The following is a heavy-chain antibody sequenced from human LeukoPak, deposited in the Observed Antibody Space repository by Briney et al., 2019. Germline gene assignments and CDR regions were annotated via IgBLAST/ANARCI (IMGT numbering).Heavy chain of an antibody. Sequence: PGGSLRLSCAASGFTFSSHGMHWVRQAPGKGLEWVAVIWYDGSNKYYADSVKGRFTISRDNSKNTLYLQMNSLRAEDTAVYYCARDGTGSNSGWYIHWGQGALATVSS. CDR3: ARDGTGSNSGWYIH. D-gene: IGHD6-19*01. CDR1: GFTFSSHG. CDR2: IWYDGSNK. V-gene: IGHV3-33*01. J-gene: IGHJ4*02.